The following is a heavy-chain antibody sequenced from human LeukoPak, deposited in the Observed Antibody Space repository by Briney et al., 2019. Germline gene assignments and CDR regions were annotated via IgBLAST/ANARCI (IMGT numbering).Heavy chain of an antibody. Sequence: SETLSLTCTVSGGSISSYYWSWIRQPPGKGLEWIGYIYYSGSTNYNPSLKSRVTISVDTSKNQFSLKLSSATAADTAVYYCARGHTAMSKGNWFDPWGQGTLVTVSS. V-gene: IGHV4-59*01. CDR1: GGSISSYY. CDR2: IYYSGST. J-gene: IGHJ5*02. CDR3: ARGHTAMSKGNWFDP. D-gene: IGHD5-18*01.